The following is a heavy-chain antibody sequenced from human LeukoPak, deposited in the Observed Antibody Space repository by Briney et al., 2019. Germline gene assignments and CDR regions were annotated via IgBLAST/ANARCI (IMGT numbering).Heavy chain of an antibody. CDR2: IRSTGVI. D-gene: IGHD7-27*01. V-gene: IGHV3-69-1*01. Sequence: GGSLRLSCAASGFPFSDYPITWVRQTPGKGLEWDSYIRSTGVIYYADSVRGRFSISRDNAMNSVYMQMNSLRAEETALYYWARGHNWGFVYWGRGTLVTVSS. CDR3: ARGHNWGFVY. J-gene: IGHJ4*02. CDR1: GFPFSDYP.